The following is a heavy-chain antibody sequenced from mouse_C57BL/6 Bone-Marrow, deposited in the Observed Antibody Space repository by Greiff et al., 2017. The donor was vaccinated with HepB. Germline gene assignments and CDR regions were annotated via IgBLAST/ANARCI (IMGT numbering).Heavy chain of an antibody. CDR3: ARHNGYYYPFAY. CDR2: ISNGGGST. Sequence: DVQLQESGGGLVKPGGSLKLSCAASGFTFSDYYMYWVRQTPEKRLEWVAYISNGGGSTYYPDTVKGRFTISRDNAKNTLYLQMSRLKSEDTAMYYCARHNGYYYPFAYWGQGTLVTVSA. J-gene: IGHJ3*01. D-gene: IGHD1-1*01. V-gene: IGHV5-12*01. CDR1: GFTFSDYY.